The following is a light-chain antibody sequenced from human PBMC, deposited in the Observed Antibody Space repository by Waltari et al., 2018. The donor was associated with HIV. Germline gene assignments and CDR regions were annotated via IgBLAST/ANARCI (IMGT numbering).Light chain of an antibody. CDR1: SSNIGIDS. Sequence: QSVLTQPPSVSAAPGQKVTISCSGSSSNIGIDSVSWYQHVPGAAPRLLFYDKNKRPSGIPDRFSGSKSGTSATLGITGLQTGDEADYYCVTWDHRLSAGVFGGGTKLTVL. CDR3: VTWDHRLSAGV. CDR2: DKN. V-gene: IGLV1-51*01. J-gene: IGLJ3*02.